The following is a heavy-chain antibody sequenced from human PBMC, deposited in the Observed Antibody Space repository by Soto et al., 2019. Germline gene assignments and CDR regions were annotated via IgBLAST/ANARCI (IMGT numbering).Heavy chain of an antibody. J-gene: IGHJ6*02. CDR2: IYTSGST. CDR1: GGSISSYY. V-gene: IGHV4-4*07. Sequence: SETLSLTCTAAGGSISSYYWCWIRQPAGKGLEWIGRIYTSGSTNYNPSLKSRVTMSVDTSKNQFSLKLSTVTAADTAVYYCAREPYFYDSSGYWPDYYYYGMDVWGQGTTVTVSS. CDR3: AREPYFYDSSGYWPDYYYYGMDV. D-gene: IGHD3-22*01.